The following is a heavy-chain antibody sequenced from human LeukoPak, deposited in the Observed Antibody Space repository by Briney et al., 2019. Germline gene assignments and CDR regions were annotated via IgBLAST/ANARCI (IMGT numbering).Heavy chain of an antibody. D-gene: IGHD4/OR15-4a*01. CDR1: GFTFSSYG. J-gene: IGHJ4*02. V-gene: IGHV3-33*06. Sequence: GRSLRLSCAASGFTFSSYGMHWVRQAPGKGLEWVAVIWYDGSNKYYADSVKGRFTISRDNSQNTLYLQMSSLRADDTAIYYCAKDCCDYAPLDHWGQGTQVTVSS. CDR2: IWYDGSNK. CDR3: AKDCCDYAPLDH.